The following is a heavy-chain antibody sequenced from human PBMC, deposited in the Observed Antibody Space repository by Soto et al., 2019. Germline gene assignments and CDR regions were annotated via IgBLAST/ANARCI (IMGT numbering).Heavy chain of an antibody. Sequence: EVQLVESGGGLVKPGGSLRLSCAASGFTFSSYSMNWVRQAPGKGLEWVSSISSSSSYIYYADSVKGRFSISRDNAKNSLYLQMNSLRAEDTAVYYCARGNAQLLSNLYYYYMDVWGKGTTVTVSS. CDR1: GFTFSSYS. CDR2: ISSSSSYI. D-gene: IGHD2-2*01. J-gene: IGHJ6*03. CDR3: ARGNAQLLSNLYYYYMDV. V-gene: IGHV3-21*01.